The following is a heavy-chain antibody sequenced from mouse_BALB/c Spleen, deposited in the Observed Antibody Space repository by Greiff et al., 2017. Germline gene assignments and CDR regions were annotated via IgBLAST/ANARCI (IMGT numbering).Heavy chain of an antibody. Sequence: QVQLQQPGAELVRPGASVKLSCKASGYTFTSYWINWVKQRPGQGLEWIGNIYPSDSYTNYNQKFKDKATLTVDKSSSTAYMQLSSPTSEDTAVYYCARRRDYGSRAMDYWGQGTSVTVSS. J-gene: IGHJ4*01. CDR2: IYPSDSYT. CDR1: GYTFTSYW. V-gene: IGHV1-69*02. CDR3: ARRRDYGSRAMDY. D-gene: IGHD1-1*01.